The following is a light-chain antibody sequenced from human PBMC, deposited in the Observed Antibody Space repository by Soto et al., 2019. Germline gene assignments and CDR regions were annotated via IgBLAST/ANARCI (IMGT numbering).Light chain of an antibody. CDR3: QQYNSYPIT. V-gene: IGKV1-5*03. CDR1: QSISSW. J-gene: IGKJ5*01. CDR2: KAS. Sequence: DTQMTQFPSTLSASLGDRVTITCRASQSISSWLACYQQKPGKVPNLLMYKASSLETGVPSRFSGSGSGTEFTLTINNLQPDDFGTYFCQQYNSYPITFGQGTRLEIK.